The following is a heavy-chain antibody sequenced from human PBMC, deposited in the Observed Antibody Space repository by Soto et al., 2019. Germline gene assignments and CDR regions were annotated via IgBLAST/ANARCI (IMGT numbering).Heavy chain of an antibody. CDR3: ARGRQRVLRYFALSDPYYYYCGMDV. D-gene: IGHD3-9*01. CDR1: GYTFTSYG. J-gene: IGHJ6*02. V-gene: IGHV1-18*01. CDR2: ISAYNGNT. Sequence: GASVKVSCKASGYTFTSYGISWVRQAPGQGLEWMGWISAYNGNTNYAQKLQGRVTMTRDTSTSTVYMELSSLRSEDTAVYYCARGRQRVLRYFALSDPYYYYCGMDVWGQGTTVTVSS.